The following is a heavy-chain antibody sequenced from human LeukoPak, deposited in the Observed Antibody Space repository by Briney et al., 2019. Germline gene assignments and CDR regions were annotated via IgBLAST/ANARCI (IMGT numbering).Heavy chain of an antibody. D-gene: IGHD3-10*01. CDR1: GYTFTSYG. J-gene: IGHJ6*04. CDR2: ISAYNGNT. CDR3: ARVDRLLWFGEFYGMDV. V-gene: IGHV1-18*04. Sequence: ASVKVSCKAPGYTFTSYGISWVRQAPGQGLEWMGWISAYNGNTNYAQKLQGRVTMTTDTSTSTAYMELRSLRSDDTAVYYCARVDRLLWFGEFYGMDVWGKGTTVTVSS.